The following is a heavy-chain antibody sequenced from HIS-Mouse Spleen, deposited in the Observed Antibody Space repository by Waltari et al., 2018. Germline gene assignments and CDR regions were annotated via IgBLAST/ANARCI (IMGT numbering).Heavy chain of an antibody. CDR2: ISYDGSNK. V-gene: IGHV3-30-3*01. D-gene: IGHD6-13*01. J-gene: IGHJ4*02. Sequence: QVQLVESGGGVVQPGRSLRLSCAASGFTFSSYAMHLVRQAPGKGLGWVAVISYDGSNKYYADSVKGRFTISRDNSKNTLYLQMNSLRAEDTAVYYCAREGSFYYFDYWGQGTLVTVSS. CDR3: AREGSFYYFDY. CDR1: GFTFSSYA.